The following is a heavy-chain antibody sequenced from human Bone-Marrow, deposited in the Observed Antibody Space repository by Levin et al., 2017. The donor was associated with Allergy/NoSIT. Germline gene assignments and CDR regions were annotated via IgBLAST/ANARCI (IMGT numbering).Heavy chain of an antibody. CDR2: ISSDGNNE. CDR1: RLTFSNYA. V-gene: IGHV3-30-3*01. J-gene: IGHJ3*01. Sequence: PGGSLRLSCAASRLTFSNYAMHWVRQAPGKGPEWLAVISSDGNNEYYADSVKGRFTISRDNSKNTLFLQMNSLRPDDTAVYYCGREGYSSSWFSAALDLWGQGTMVTVSS. D-gene: IGHD6-13*01. CDR3: GREGYSSSWFSAALDL.